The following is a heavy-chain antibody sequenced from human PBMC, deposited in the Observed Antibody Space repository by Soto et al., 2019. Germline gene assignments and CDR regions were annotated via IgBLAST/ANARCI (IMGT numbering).Heavy chain of an antibody. CDR3: ARDFYGSGSYGKEVPQAPDY. CDR2: ISSDGTHK. V-gene: IGHV3-30-3*01. Sequence: QVQLVESGGGVVQPGRSLRLSCAASGFTFSTYAMHWVRQAPGKGLEWVAVISSDGTHKYYADSVKGRCSISRDNSNNTLDGQMNSMRTDDTAVYYCARDFYGSGSYGKEVPQAPDYWGQGTLVTVSS. CDR1: GFTFSTYA. D-gene: IGHD3-10*01. J-gene: IGHJ4*02.